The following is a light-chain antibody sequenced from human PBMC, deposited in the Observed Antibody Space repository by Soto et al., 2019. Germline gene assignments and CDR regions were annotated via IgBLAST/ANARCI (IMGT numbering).Light chain of an antibody. J-gene: IGKJ1*01. CDR2: GPS. CDR3: QHYGSSLWT. CDR1: QSISSNY. V-gene: IGKV3-20*01. Sequence: EIVLTQSPGTLSLSPGERATLSCRASQSISSNYFAWYQQKPGQAPRLLIYGPSTRATGIPDRFSGSGSGTDFTLTISRLEPEDFAVYYCQHYGSSLWTFGQGTKVDNK.